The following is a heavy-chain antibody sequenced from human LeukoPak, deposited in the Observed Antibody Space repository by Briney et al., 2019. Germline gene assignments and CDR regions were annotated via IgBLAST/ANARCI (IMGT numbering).Heavy chain of an antibody. J-gene: IGHJ2*01. CDR1: GGSISSSSYY. V-gene: IGHV4-39*07. D-gene: IGHD3-10*01. CDR3: ARPWFGEMYFDL. CDR2: IYYSGST. Sequence: PSETLSLTCTVSGGSISSSSYYWGWIRQPPGKGLEWIGSIYYSGSTYYNPSLKSRVTISVDTSKNQFSLKLSSVTAADTAVYYCARPWFGEMYFDLWGRGTLVTVSS.